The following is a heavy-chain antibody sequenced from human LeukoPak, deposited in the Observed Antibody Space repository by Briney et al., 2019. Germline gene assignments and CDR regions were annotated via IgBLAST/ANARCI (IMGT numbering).Heavy chain of an antibody. CDR1: GFTFSSYG. V-gene: IGHV3-30*02. J-gene: IGHJ6*02. D-gene: IGHD3-10*01. Sequence: GGSLRLSCAASGFTFSSYGMHWVRQAPGKGLEWVAFIRYDGSNKYYADSVKGRFTISRDNSKNTLYLQMNSLRAEDTAVYYCAKDLEVRGVIIYYYYYGMDVWGQGTTVTVSS. CDR3: AKDLEVRGVIIYYYYYGMDV. CDR2: IRYDGSNK.